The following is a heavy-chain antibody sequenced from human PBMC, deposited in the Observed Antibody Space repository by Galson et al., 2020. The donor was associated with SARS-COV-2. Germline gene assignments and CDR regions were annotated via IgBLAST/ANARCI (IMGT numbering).Heavy chain of an antibody. CDR1: GASISDYY. Sequence: SETLSLTCTVSGASISDYYCSWSRQSPGRGLEWSGYIHYTGVTNYNPSLESRVTISIDTSTNHFSLKLSSVTAADTAMYYCATYGDYSYYFDYWGQGTLVTVAS. V-gene: IGHV4-59*01. D-gene: IGHD4-17*01. CDR2: IHYTGVT. CDR3: ATYGDYSYYFDY. J-gene: IGHJ4*02.